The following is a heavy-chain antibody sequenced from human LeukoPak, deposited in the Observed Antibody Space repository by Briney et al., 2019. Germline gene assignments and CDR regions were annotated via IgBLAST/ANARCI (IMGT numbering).Heavy chain of an antibody. Sequence: ASVKVSCKVSGYTLTELSMHWVRQAPGQGLEWMGIINPSGGSTSYAQKFQGRVTMTRDMSTSTVYMELSSLRSEDTAVYYCAREERAVSGFDYWGQGTLVTVSS. CDR1: GYTLTELS. V-gene: IGHV1-46*01. CDR2: INPSGGST. CDR3: AREERAVSGFDY. J-gene: IGHJ4*02. D-gene: IGHD3-10*01.